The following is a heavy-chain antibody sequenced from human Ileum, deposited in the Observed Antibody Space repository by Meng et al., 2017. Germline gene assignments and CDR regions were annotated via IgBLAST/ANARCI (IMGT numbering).Heavy chain of an antibody. CDR3: ARWTYHYDF. CDR2: ISGNGAAK. V-gene: IGHV3-23*01. D-gene: IGHD2-2*02. J-gene: IGHJ4*02. CDR1: GFTFADYA. Sequence: QSLESGGVLVLPWGSLRLSCTGSGFTFADYAINWVRQAPGKGLEWVSAISGNGAAKLYADSAKGRFTISRDNSKNSIYMEMYTLRVEDTAIYYCARWTYHYDFWGQGTLVTVSS.